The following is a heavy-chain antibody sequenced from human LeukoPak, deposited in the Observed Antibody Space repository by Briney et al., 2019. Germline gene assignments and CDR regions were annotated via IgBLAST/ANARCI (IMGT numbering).Heavy chain of an antibody. CDR1: GFFFPNYY. D-gene: IGHD3-9*01. CDR3: ARPRQGLTGSYYYYGMDV. CDR2: ISGSGSTI. Sequence: GGSLRLSCTTSGFFFPNYYMSWIRQAPGKGLEWVSYISGSGSTIYYADSVKGRFTISRDNAKNSLYLQMNSLRAEDTAVYYCARPRQGLTGSYYYYGMDVWGQGTTVTVSS. J-gene: IGHJ6*02. V-gene: IGHV3-11*04.